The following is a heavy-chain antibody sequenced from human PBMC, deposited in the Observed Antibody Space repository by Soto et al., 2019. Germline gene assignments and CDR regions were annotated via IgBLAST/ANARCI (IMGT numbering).Heavy chain of an antibody. Sequence: ASVKVSCKASGDTFSIYTISWVRQAPGQGLEWMGRVIPIFDMTTYAQRFQGRLTITADKSTTTVYMELSSLRSEDTAVYYCARHDCISSSCYYYYYYGMDVWGQGTTVTVSS. CDR3: ARHDCISSSCYYYYYYGMDV. CDR1: GDTFSIYT. J-gene: IGHJ6*02. V-gene: IGHV1-69*02. CDR2: VIPIFDMT. D-gene: IGHD2-15*01.